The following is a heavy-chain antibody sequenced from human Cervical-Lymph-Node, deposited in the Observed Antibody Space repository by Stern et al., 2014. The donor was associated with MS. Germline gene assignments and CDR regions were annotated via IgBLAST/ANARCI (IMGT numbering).Heavy chain of an antibody. D-gene: IGHD2-8*02. CDR3: AKHACTGAACPFDL. V-gene: IGHV4-39*01. CDR2: VYYSGAT. CDR1: GDSISSYTHY. J-gene: IGHJ4*02. Sequence: QVQLQESGPGLVKPSETLSLTCAVSGDSISSYTHYWAWIRQPPGKGLEWIGSVYYSGATYYNPSLKSPVTISVGTSKNYFSLGLNSVTAADTAVYYCAKHACTGAACPFDLWGQGTLVTVSS.